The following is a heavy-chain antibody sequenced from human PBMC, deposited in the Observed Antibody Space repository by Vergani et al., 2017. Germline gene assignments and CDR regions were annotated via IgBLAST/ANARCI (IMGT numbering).Heavy chain of an antibody. D-gene: IGHD3-9*01. J-gene: IGHJ3*02. CDR3: ARVGYDILTGDKGLGAFDI. V-gene: IGHV3-11*05. Sequence: QVQLVESGGGLVTPGGSLRHSCAASGFTFSDYYMSWIRQAPGKGLEWVSYISSSSSYTNYADSMKGRFTISRDNAKNSLYLQMNSLRAEDTAVYYCARVGYDILTGDKGLGAFDIWGQGTMVTVSS. CDR1: GFTFSDYY. CDR2: ISSSSSYT.